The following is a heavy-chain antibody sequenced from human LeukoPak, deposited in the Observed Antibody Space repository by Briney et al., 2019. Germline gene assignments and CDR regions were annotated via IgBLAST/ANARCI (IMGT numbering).Heavy chain of an antibody. CDR3: ARRIAVAGIDWFDP. J-gene: IGHJ5*02. V-gene: IGHV5-51*01. CDR2: IYPGDSDT. CDR1: GYSFTSYW. D-gene: IGHD6-19*01. Sequence: GESLKISCKGSGYSFTSYWIGGVRQMPGKGLEWMGIIYPGDSDTKYSPSFQGQVTISADKSSSTAYLQWSSLKASDTAMYYCARRIAVAGIDWFDPWGQGTLVTVSS.